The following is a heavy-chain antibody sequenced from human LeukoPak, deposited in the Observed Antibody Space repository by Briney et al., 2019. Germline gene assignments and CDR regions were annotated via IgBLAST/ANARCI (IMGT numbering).Heavy chain of an antibody. Sequence: GASVKVSCKASGYTFTGYYMHWVRQAPGQGLEWMGWINPNSGGTNYAQKFQGRVTMTRDTSISTAYMELSRLRSDDTAVYYYARGSKEEWLTLDYWGQGTLVTVSS. CDR1: GYTFTGYY. J-gene: IGHJ4*02. CDR2: INPNSGGT. D-gene: IGHD3-3*01. CDR3: ARGSKEEWLTLDY. V-gene: IGHV1-2*02.